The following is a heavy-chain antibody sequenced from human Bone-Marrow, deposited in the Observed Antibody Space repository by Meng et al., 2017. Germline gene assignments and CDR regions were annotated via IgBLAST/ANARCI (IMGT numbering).Heavy chain of an antibody. J-gene: IGHJ6*02. D-gene: IGHD6-19*01. CDR3: ARVVANDQWLVSESQNYYYGMDV. V-gene: IGHV4-61*01. Sequence: SETLSLTCTVSGCSVSSGSYYWSWIRQPPGKGLEWIGYIYYSGSTNYNPSLKSRVTISVDTSKNQFSLKLRSVTAADTTGYCCARVVANDQWLVSESQNYYYGMDVWGQGTTVTVSS. CDR1: GCSVSSGSYY. CDR2: IYYSGST.